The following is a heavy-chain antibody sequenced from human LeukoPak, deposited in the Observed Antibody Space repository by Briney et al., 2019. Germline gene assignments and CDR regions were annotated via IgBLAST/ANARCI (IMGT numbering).Heavy chain of an antibody. J-gene: IGHJ4*02. V-gene: IGHV3-53*01. Sequence: GGSLRLSCTSSGFTFREFAVSWFRQAPGKGLEWVSVIYSGGSTYYADSVKGRFTISRDNSKNTLYLQMNSLRAEDSAVYYCARDRSDIAAAGYFDYWGQGTLVTVSS. CDR1: GFTFREFA. CDR3: ARDRSDIAAAGYFDY. CDR2: IYSGGST. D-gene: IGHD6-13*01.